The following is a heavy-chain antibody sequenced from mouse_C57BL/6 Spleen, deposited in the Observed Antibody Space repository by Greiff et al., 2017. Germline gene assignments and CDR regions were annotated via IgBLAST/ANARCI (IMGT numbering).Heavy chain of an antibody. V-gene: IGHV1-39*01. J-gene: IGHJ1*03. D-gene: IGHD1-1*01. CDR1: GYSFTDYN. CDR2: INPNYGTT. Sequence: HVKQSGPELVKPGASVKISCKASGYSFTDYNMNWVKQSNGKSLEWIGVINPNYGTTSYDQKFKGKATLTVDQSSSTAYMQLNSLTSEDSAVYYCARLYYYGSSYGYFDVWGTGTTVTVSS. CDR3: ARLYYYGSSYGYFDV.